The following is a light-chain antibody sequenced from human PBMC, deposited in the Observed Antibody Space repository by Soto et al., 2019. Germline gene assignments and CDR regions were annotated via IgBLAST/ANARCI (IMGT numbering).Light chain of an antibody. CDR1: SSDVGGYNY. J-gene: IGLJ2*01. CDR3: SSSAVSNVV. Sequence: QSVLTQPPSASGSPGQSVTISCTGTSSDVGGYNYVSWYQQHPGNAPKLMIYEVSKRPPGVPDRFSGSKSGNTASLTVSGRGAEAERDYHCSSSAVSNVVFGGCTQLTFL. CDR2: EVS. V-gene: IGLV2-8*01.